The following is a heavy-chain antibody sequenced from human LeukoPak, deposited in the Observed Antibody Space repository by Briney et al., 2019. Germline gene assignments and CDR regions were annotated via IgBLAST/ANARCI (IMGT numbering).Heavy chain of an antibody. J-gene: IGHJ3*02. Sequence: GASVKVSCKASGGTFSSYAISWVRQAPGQGLEWMGGIIPIFGTANYAQTFQGRVTITTDESTSTAYMELSSLRSEDTAVYYCARTYYYGSGSYGDAFDIWGQGTMVTVSS. V-gene: IGHV1-69*05. CDR3: ARTYYYGSGSYGDAFDI. CDR1: GGTFSSYA. D-gene: IGHD3-10*01. CDR2: IIPIFGTA.